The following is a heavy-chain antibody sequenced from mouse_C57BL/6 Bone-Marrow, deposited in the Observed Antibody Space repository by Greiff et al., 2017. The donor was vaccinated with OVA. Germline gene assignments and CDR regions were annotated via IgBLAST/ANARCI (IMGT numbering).Heavy chain of an antibody. CDR2: IYPGNSDT. CDR1: GYTFTSYW. CDR3: TSRADYDWFAY. D-gene: IGHD2-4*01. J-gene: IGHJ3*01. Sequence: EVQRVESGTVLARPGASVKMSCKTSGYTFTSYWMHWVKQRPGQGLEWIGAIYPGNSDTSYNQKFKGKAKLTAVTSASTAYMELSSLTNEDSAVYYCTSRADYDWFAYWGQGTLVTVSA. V-gene: IGHV1-5*01.